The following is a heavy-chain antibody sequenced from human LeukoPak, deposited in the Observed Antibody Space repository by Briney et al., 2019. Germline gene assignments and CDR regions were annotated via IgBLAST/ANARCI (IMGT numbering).Heavy chain of an antibody. D-gene: IGHD2-2*01. CDR2: ISPGDSDA. CDR3: ARRYCSSTSCNPYFFDY. CDR1: GYTFTNYY. J-gene: IGHJ4*02. V-gene: IGHV5-51*01. Sequence: KNGESLKISCKGSGYTFTNYYIGWVRQTPGKGLEWMGIISPGDSDARYSPSFQGQVTISADKSICTAYLRWSSLKASDTAMYYCARRYCSSTSCNPYFFDYWGQGTLVTVSS.